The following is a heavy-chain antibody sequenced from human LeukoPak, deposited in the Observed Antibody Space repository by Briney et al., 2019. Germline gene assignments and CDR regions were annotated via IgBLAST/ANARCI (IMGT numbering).Heavy chain of an antibody. J-gene: IGHJ4*02. V-gene: IGHV3-43*01. D-gene: IGHD3-10*01. CDR1: GFTFDDYA. CDR2: ISWEGHTT. Sequence: GGSLRLSCAASGFTFDDYAMHWVRQAPGKGLEWVTLISWEGHTTYYADSVRGRFTISRDNSKNSLYLQMNSLRTEDTAFYYFTTDTHYGSATNYFASWGQGTLVSVSS. CDR3: TTDTHYGSATNYFAS.